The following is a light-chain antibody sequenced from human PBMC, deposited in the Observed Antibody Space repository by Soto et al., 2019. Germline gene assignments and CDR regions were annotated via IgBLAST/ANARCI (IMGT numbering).Light chain of an antibody. V-gene: IGLV1-44*01. CDR1: SSNIGSNI. Sequence: QPVLTQPPSASGTPGQRVTISCSGSSSNIGSNIVNWYQQLPGTAPKLHIYSNNQRPTGVPDRFSGSKSGTSASLAISGLQSEDEADYHCAAWDDSLNGVVFGGGTKLTVL. CDR3: AAWDDSLNGVV. CDR2: SNN. J-gene: IGLJ2*01.